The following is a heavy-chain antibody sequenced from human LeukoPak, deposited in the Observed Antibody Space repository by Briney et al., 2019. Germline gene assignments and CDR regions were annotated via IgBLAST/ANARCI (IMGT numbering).Heavy chain of an antibody. V-gene: IGHV3-21*01. Sequence: GGSLRLSCAASGFTFSSYSMNWVRQAPGKGLEWVSSISSSSSYIYYADSVKGRFTISRDNAKNSLYLQMNSLRAEDTAVYYCARDRLAAVGDWYFAFDIWGQGTMVTVSS. D-gene: IGHD6-19*01. CDR3: ARDRLAAVGDWYFAFDI. CDR1: GFTFSSYS. CDR2: ISSSSSYI. J-gene: IGHJ3*02.